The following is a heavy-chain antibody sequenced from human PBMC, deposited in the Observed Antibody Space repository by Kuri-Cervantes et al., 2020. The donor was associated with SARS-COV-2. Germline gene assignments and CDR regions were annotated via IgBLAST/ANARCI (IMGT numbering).Heavy chain of an antibody. CDR3: ASSGHKVAFDI. CDR1: GGSISSGSYY. Sequence: SCTVSGGSISSGSYYWSWIRQPAGKGLEWIGRIYTSGSTNYNPSLKSRVTISVVTSKNQFSLKLSSVTAADTAVYYCASSGHKVAFDIWGQGTMVTVSS. CDR2: IYTSGST. J-gene: IGHJ3*02. V-gene: IGHV4-61*02. D-gene: IGHD2-15*01.